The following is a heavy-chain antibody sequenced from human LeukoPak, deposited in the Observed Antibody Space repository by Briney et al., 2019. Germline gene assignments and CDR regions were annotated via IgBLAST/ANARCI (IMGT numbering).Heavy chain of an antibody. CDR2: IYYSGST. D-gene: IGHD6-13*01. V-gene: IGHV4-59*01. CDR3: ARVSSSWSFYWFDP. CDR1: GGSISSYY. Sequence: SETLSLTCTVSGGSISSYYWSWIRQPPGKGLEWIGYIYYSGSTNYNPSLKSRATISVDTSKNQFSLKLSSVTAADTAVYYCARVSSSWSFYWFDPWGQGTLVTVSS. J-gene: IGHJ5*02.